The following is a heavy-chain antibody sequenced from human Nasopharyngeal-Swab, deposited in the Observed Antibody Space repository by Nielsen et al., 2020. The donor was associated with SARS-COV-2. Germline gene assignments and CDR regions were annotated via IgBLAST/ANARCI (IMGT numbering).Heavy chain of an antibody. Sequence: GESLKISCRGAGCSFSSYWIGWGRQKPGEGQEWMGIIYPGDSDTRYRPSFQGQVTISADKSISTAYLQWSSLKAADIAMYYCASTSGGSGIGAFDIWGQGTMVTVSS. CDR2: IYPGDSDT. D-gene: IGHD2-15*01. CDR3: ASTSGGSGIGAFDI. J-gene: IGHJ3*02. V-gene: IGHV5-51*01. CDR1: GCSFSSYW.